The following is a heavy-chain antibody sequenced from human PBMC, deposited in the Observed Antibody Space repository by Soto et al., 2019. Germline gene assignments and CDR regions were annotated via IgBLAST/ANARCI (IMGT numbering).Heavy chain of an antibody. J-gene: IGHJ6*02. D-gene: IGHD2-15*01. V-gene: IGHV1-18*01. CDR3: ARDPLCSGGSCYSGPALYYYYGMDV. Sequence: ASVKVSCKASGCTLTSYCVSWVRQAPVQGLEWMGWISAYNGNTNYAQKLQGRVTMTTDTSTSTAYMELRSLRSDDTAVYYCARDPLCSGGSCYSGPALYYYYGMDVWGQGTTVTVSS. CDR1: GCTLTSYC. CDR2: ISAYNGNT.